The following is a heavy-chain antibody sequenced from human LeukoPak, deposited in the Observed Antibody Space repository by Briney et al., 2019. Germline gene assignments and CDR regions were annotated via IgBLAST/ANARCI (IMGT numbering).Heavy chain of an antibody. Sequence: SETLSLTCTVSGGSISSYYWTWIRQPPGKGLEWIGYIYYSGNTNYNPSLKSRVTISVDTSKNQFSLKLSSVTAADTAVYYCTRGMRGGSSGWFDFWGQGTLVTVSS. D-gene: IGHD6-19*01. V-gene: IGHV4-59*01. CDR3: TRGMRGGSSGWFDF. CDR2: IYYSGNT. CDR1: GGSISSYY. J-gene: IGHJ4*02.